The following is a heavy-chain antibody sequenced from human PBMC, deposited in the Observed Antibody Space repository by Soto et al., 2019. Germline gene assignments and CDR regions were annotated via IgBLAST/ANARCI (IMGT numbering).Heavy chain of an antibody. CDR2: IIAYNGKT. V-gene: IGHV1-18*01. J-gene: IGHJ5*02. CDR3: AREKSPPLNNWFDP. CDR1: GYTFTSYG. Sequence: ASVKVSCKPSGYTFTSYGISWVRQAAGQGLEWMGLIIAYNGKTKYAQTPQGRVTMTQDTPPRTGYLGMRSLRSDHTAVYFCAREKSPPLNNWFDPWGQGTLVTVSS.